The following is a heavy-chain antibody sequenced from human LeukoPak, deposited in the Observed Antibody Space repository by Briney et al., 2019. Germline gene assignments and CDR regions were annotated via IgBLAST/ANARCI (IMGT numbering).Heavy chain of an antibody. CDR2: IIPALGVT. D-gene: IGHD5-18*01. Sequence: SVKVSCKASRDTFNNYALNWVRQAPGQGLEWMGRIIPALGVTHYARDFQGRVTFTADKSTSTVYMGLSSLRSQDTAVYYCARSTAMVTAYHFDYWGQGTLLTVSS. CDR3: ARSTAMVTAYHFDY. V-gene: IGHV1-69*04. CDR1: RDTFNNYA. J-gene: IGHJ4*02.